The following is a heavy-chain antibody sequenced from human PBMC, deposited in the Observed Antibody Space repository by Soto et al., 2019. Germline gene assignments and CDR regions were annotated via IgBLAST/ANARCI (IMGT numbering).Heavy chain of an antibody. Sequence: EVQMLESGGGLVQPGGSLRLSCAAPGFTFSSYTMSWFRQGPGKGLWWVSGISSSGGSTVYADSVKGRFTISRDNFKNTLYLQMNSLRAEDTAVYYCAKGWGDYWGQGTPVTVSS. CDR1: GFTFSSYT. CDR2: ISSSGGST. CDR3: AKGWGDY. J-gene: IGHJ4*02. V-gene: IGHV3-23*01. D-gene: IGHD7-27*01.